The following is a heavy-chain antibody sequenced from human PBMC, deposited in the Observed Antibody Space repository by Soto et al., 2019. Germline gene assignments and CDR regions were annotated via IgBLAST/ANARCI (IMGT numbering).Heavy chain of an antibody. D-gene: IGHD3-9*01. V-gene: IGHV4-31*03. Sequence: PSETLSLTCTVSGGSISSGGYYWSWIRQHPGKGLEWIGYIYYSGSTYYNPSLKSRVTISVDTSKNQFSLKLSSVTAADTAVYYCARDKYYDILTGSHPQSYGMDVWGQGTTVTVSS. J-gene: IGHJ6*02. CDR3: ARDKYYDILTGSHPQSYGMDV. CDR1: GGSISSGGYY. CDR2: IYYSGST.